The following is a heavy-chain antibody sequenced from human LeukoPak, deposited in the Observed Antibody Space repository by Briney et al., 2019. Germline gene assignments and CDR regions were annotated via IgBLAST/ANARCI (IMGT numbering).Heavy chain of an antibody. J-gene: IGHJ4*02. Sequence: GGSLRLSCAASGFTFSNAWMSWVRQAPGKGLEWVGRIKSKTDGGTTDYAAPVKGRFTISRDDSKNTLYLQMNSLKTEDTAVYYCTTDLFYYDSSGYRRNFDYWGQGTLVTVSS. CDR1: GFTFSNAW. D-gene: IGHD3-22*01. V-gene: IGHV3-15*01. CDR2: IKSKTDGGTT. CDR3: TTDLFYYDSSGYRRNFDY.